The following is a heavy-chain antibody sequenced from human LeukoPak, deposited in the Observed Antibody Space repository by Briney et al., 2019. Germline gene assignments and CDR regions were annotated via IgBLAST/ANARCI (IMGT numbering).Heavy chain of an antibody. V-gene: IGHV1-18*01. D-gene: IGHD1-26*01. CDR2: ISAYNGNA. CDR3: ARDARLYSGSSDAFDI. J-gene: IGHJ3*02. Sequence: ASVKVSCKASGYTFTSYGISWVRQAPGQGLEWMGWISAYNGNANYAQKFQGRVTITADESTSTAYMELSSLRSEDTAVYYCARDARLYSGSSDAFDIWGQGTMVTVSS. CDR1: GYTFTSYG.